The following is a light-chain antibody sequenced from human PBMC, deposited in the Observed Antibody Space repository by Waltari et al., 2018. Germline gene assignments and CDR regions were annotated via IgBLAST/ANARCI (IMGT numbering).Light chain of an antibody. CDR1: SSDVGGYHY. CDR3: SSYAGSNNFVV. J-gene: IGLJ2*01. CDR2: EVS. V-gene: IGLV2-8*01. Sequence: QSALTQPPSAYGSPGQSVTIPCTGTSSDVGGYHYVSWYQQHPGKAPKLMIYEVSKRPSGVPDRFSGSKSGNTASLTVSGLQAEDEADYYCSSYAGSNNFVVFGGGTKLTVL.